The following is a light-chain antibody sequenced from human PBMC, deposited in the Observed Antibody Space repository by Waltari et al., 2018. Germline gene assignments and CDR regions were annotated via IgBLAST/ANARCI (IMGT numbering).Light chain of an antibody. J-gene: IGKJ1*01. CDR1: QSLLHSNGNTY. Sequence: DIGLTQPPLSLPLPPGDPASISGGSIQSLLHSNGNTYLHWYLQKPGQSPRLLIYKVTNRESGVPDRFTGSGSGTDFTLKISRVEPEDVGVYYCMQSTKDPRTFGQGTKVEIK. CDR2: KVT. V-gene: IGKV2D-29*02. CDR3: MQSTKDPRT.